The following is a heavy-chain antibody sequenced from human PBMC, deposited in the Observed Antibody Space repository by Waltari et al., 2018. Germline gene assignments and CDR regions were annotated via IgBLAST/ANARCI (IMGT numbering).Heavy chain of an antibody. J-gene: IGHJ4*02. V-gene: IGHV3-74*01. D-gene: IGHD6-13*01. CDR3: VRENIAAAGLES. CDR1: GFIFSTYW. CDR2: INSEGRST. Sequence: EVQLVESGGGLVQPGGSLRLSCVASGFIFSTYWMDWVRQAPGKGLVWVSRINSEGRSTTYADSVKGQFTISRDNAKNTLYLHMSSLRAEDTAVYYCVRENIAAAGLESWGQGTLVTVSS.